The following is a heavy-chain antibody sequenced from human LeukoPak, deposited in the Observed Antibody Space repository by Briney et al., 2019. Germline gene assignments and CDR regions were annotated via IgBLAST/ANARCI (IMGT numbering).Heavy chain of an antibody. Sequence: ASVKVSCKVSGYTLTELSMHWVRQAPGKGLEWMGGFDPEDGETIYAQKFQGRVTMTEDTSTDTAYMELSSLRSEDTAVYYCATNGYCSGVTCYPNDAFDIWGQGTMVTVSS. D-gene: IGHD2-15*01. CDR2: FDPEDGET. CDR3: ATNGYCSGVTCYPNDAFDI. CDR1: GYTLTELS. V-gene: IGHV1-24*01. J-gene: IGHJ3*02.